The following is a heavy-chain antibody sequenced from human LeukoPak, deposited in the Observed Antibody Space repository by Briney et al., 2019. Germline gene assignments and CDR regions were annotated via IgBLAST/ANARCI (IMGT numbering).Heavy chain of an antibody. V-gene: IGHV4-34*01. CDR3: AREGSGYDTGYFDY. CDR2: INHSGIT. Sequence: SETLSLTCAVYGGSFTDYYWNWIRQPPGKGLEWIGEINHSGITHYNPSLKSRVTISADTSKNQFSLKLSSVTAADTAVYYCAREGSGYDTGYFDYWGQGTLVTVSS. CDR1: GGSFTDYY. J-gene: IGHJ4*02. D-gene: IGHD5-12*01.